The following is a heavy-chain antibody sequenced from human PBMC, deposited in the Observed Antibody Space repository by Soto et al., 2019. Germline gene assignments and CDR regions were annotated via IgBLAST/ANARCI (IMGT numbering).Heavy chain of an antibody. CDR1: GYTLTDIS. J-gene: IGHJ6*02. Sequence: PGPTVKVSCKVYGYTLTDISINWVRQAPGKGLEWMGGFDPEDGETIYAQKFQGRVTMTEDTSTDTAYMELSSLRSEDTAVYYCATLRSGWPVGGYYGMDVWGQGSKVSVS. CDR2: FDPEDGET. V-gene: IGHV1-24*01. D-gene: IGHD6-19*01. CDR3: ATLRSGWPVGGYYGMDV.